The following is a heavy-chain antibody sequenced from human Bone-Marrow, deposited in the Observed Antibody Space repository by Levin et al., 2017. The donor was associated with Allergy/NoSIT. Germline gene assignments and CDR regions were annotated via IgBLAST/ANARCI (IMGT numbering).Heavy chain of an antibody. V-gene: IGHV1-46*01. CDR1: GYTFTSYY. D-gene: IGHD6-6*01. CDR3: ARDGIAARKLGIFGWFDP. Sequence: ASVKVSCKASGYTFTSYYMHWVRQAPGQGLEWMGIINPSGGSTSYAQKFQGRVTMTRDTSTSTVYMELSSLRSEDTAVYYCARDGIAARKLGIFGWFDPWGQGTLVTVSS. CDR2: INPSGGST. J-gene: IGHJ5*02.